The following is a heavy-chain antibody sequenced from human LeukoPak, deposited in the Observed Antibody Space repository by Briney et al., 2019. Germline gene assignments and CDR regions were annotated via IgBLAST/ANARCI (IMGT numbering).Heavy chain of an antibody. CDR2: IYYSGST. D-gene: IGHD2-2*02. CDR3: ARDELVPAAIPYYYGMDV. CDR1: GGSISSSSYY. Sequence: SETLSLTCTVSGGSISSSSYYWGWIRQPPGKGLEWIGSIYYSGSTYYNPSLKSRVTISVDTSKNQFSLKLSSVTAADTAVYYCARDELVPAAIPYYYGMDVWGQGTTVTVSS. J-gene: IGHJ6*02. V-gene: IGHV4-39*07.